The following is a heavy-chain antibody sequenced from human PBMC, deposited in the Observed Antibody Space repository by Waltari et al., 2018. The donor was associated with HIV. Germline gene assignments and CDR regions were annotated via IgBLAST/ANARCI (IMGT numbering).Heavy chain of an antibody. CDR1: GFEFRHYS. D-gene: IGHD3-10*01. CDR2: IRRGNNEK. CDR3: VRDDPGYGPIDF. V-gene: IGHV3-7*03. J-gene: IGHJ4*02. Sequence: DVYLVESGGGVVTTGGSIRLTCEASGFEFRHYSLNWVRQSPMRGLGGVAVIRRGNNEKNYLDSVRGRFVISRDNSESSVYLQMDSLREEDTATYFCVRDDPGYGPIDFWGQGTLVTV.